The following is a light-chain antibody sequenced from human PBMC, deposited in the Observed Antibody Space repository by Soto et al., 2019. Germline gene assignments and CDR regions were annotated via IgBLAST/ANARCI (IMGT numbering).Light chain of an antibody. CDR1: QNVNSNF. CDR2: GAS. CDR3: QQYVTSPCT. V-gene: IGKV3-20*01. J-gene: IGKJ1*01. Sequence: DNVMTQSPGTLSLSPGERATLSCRASQNVNSNFLSWYQQKLGQAPRLLIYGASSRATGIPDRFSGGGSGTDFTLTISMLQPEDFAVYYCQQYVTSPCTFGQGTKVEIK.